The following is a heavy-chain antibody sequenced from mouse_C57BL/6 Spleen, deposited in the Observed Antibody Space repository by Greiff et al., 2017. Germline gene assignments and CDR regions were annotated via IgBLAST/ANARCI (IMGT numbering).Heavy chain of an antibody. CDR1: GYAFTNYL. V-gene: IGHV1-54*01. CDR2: INPGSGGT. D-gene: IGHD2-12*01. Sequence: QVQLQQSGAELVRPGTSVKVSCKASGYAFTNYLIEWVKQKPGQGLEWIGVINPGSGGTNYNEKFKGKATLTADKSSSTAYMQLSSLTSDVSAVYFCARRDYSETWFAYWGQGTLVTVSA. CDR3: ARRDYSETWFAY. J-gene: IGHJ3*01.